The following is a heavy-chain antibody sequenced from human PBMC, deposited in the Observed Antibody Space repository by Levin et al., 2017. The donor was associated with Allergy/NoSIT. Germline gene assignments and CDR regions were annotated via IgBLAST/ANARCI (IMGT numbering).Heavy chain of an antibody. V-gene: IGHV3-15*01. CDR3: TTDEFVLWFGADRQRFDY. Sequence: GGSLRLSCVASGFTFSNAWMSWVRQAPGKGLEWVGRIKSNTDGGTTDYAAPVKGRFTISRDDSKTTLYLQMNSLKTEDTAVYYCTTDEFVLWFGADRQRFDYWGQGTLVTVSS. CDR2: IKSNTDGGTT. CDR1: GFTFSNAW. D-gene: IGHD3-10*01. J-gene: IGHJ4*02.